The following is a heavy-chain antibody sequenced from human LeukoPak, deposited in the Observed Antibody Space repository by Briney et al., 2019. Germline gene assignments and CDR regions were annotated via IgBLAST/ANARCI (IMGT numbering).Heavy chain of an antibody. J-gene: IGHJ4*02. D-gene: IGHD1-26*01. Sequence: SVKVSCKASGFTFTSSAMQWVRQARGQRLEWIGWIVVGSGNTNYAQEFQERVTITRDMSTSTAYMELSSLRSEDTAVYYCAADGRDLYSGSYSPFDYWGQGTLVTVSS. CDR1: GFTFTSSA. CDR2: IVVGSGNT. CDR3: AADGRDLYSGSYSPFDY. V-gene: IGHV1-58*02.